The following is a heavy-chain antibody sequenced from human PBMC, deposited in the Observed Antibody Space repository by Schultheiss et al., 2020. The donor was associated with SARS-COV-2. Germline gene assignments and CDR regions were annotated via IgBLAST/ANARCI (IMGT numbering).Heavy chain of an antibody. CDR2: MNPNSGNT. CDR3: AHRIVGATTGWFDP. V-gene: IGHV1-8*01. J-gene: IGHJ5*02. D-gene: IGHD1-26*01. CDR1: GYTFTSYD. Sequence: ASVKVSCKASGYTFTSYDINWVRQATGQGLEWMGWMNPNSGNTGYAQKFQERVTITRDMSTSTAYMELSSLRSEDTAVYYCAHRIVGATTGWFDPWGQGTLVTVSS.